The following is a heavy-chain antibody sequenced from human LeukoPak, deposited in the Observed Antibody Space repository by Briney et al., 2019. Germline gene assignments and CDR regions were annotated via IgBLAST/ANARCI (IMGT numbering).Heavy chain of an antibody. Sequence: PSETLSLTCAVYGGSFSGYYRSWIRQPPGKGLEWIGEIDHSGSTNYNPSLKSRVTISVDTSKNQFSLKLSSVTAADTAVYYCARGVTVTYFDYWGQGTLVTVSS. CDR1: GGSFSGYY. CDR2: IDHSGST. V-gene: IGHV4-34*01. CDR3: ARGVTVTYFDY. J-gene: IGHJ4*02. D-gene: IGHD4-17*01.